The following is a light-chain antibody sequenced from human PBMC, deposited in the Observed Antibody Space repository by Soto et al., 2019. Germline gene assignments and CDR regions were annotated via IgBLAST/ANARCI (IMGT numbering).Light chain of an antibody. CDR2: KAS. CDR1: QSLSYW. V-gene: IGKV1-5*03. CDR3: QQYDRFPYT. J-gene: IGKJ2*01. Sequence: DIQMTQSPSTLSASVGDTVTITCRASQSLSYWLAWYQQKPGQAPKLLIHKASTLDSGVPSRFSRSGSGTEYTLTISSLQTDDFATFYCQQYDRFPYTFGQGTKLEIK.